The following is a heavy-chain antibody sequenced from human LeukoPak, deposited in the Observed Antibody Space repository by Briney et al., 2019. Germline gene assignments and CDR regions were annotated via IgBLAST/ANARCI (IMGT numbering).Heavy chain of an antibody. CDR2: IYSSGSA. CDR3: ARHRDYYDT. D-gene: IGHD3-22*01. Sequence: PSETLSLTCTVSGGSISSDYWSWIRQPPGKGLEWIGYIYSSGSANYNPSLKSRVIISGDTSKNQISLNLTSVTAADTAVYFCARHRDYYDTWGHGTLVTVSS. V-gene: IGHV4-59*08. J-gene: IGHJ4*01. CDR1: GGSISSDY.